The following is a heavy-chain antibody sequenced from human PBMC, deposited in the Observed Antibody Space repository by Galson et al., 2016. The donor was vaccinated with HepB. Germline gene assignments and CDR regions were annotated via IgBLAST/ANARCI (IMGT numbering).Heavy chain of an antibody. V-gene: IGHV3-33*01. Sequence: SLRLSCAASGFIFRTYGMHWVRQAPGKGLEWVAVIWYDGSRKYYADSVKGRFTISRDNSKNTLYLQMNSLRAEDTAVYYCARDLFGLYYDSDERLDYWGQGTLVTVSS. CDR2: IWYDGSRK. J-gene: IGHJ4*02. CDR1: GFIFRTYG. D-gene: IGHD3-22*01. CDR3: ARDLFGLYYDSDERLDY.